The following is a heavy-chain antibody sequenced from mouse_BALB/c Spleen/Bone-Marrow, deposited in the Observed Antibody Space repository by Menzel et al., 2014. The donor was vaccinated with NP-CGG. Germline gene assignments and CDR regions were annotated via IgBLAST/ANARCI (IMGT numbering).Heavy chain of an antibody. CDR1: GYTFSCYW. V-gene: IGHV1-9*01. D-gene: IGHD2-10*01. CDR3: ARGAYYGNYFDS. Sequence: VPLLQFGAGLMTPGASVKISRKATGYTFSCYWLEWVKQRPGHGLEWIGEILPGSGSTNYNEKFKGKATFTADTSSNTAYMQLSSLASEDSAVYYCARGAYYGNYFDSWGQGTTLTVSS. CDR2: ILPGSGST. J-gene: IGHJ2*01.